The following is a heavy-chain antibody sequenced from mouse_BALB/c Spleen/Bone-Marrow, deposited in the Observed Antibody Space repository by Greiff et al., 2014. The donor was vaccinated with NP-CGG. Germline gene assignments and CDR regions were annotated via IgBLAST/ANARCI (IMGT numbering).Heavy chain of an antibody. J-gene: IGHJ1*01. CDR1: GFTFTDSY. V-gene: IGHV7-3*02. CDR3: ARDEVLQRKYWYDGV. D-gene: IGHD1-1*01. Sequence: DVKLVESRIGFFEPGGSLRLSRATSGFTFTDSYMRWVRQPPGKALEWLGFIGTEANSSTTDSSASVKARFTISRANSQSILYLQMNTLIAEDSATYDGARDEVLQRKYWYDGVWGAGTTVTVSS. CDR2: IGTEANSSTT.